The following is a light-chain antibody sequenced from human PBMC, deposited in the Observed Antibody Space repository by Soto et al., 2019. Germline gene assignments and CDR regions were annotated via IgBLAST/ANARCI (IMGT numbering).Light chain of an antibody. J-gene: IGLJ1*01. Sequence: QSALTQPASVSGSPGQSITISCTGTSSDVGGYNYVSWYQQHPGKAPKLMIYDVSNRPSGVSNRFSGSKSGNTASLTISGLQAEDGADYYCSSYTSSSTLGGVFGTGTKVTVL. CDR1: SSDVGGYNY. CDR3: SSYTSSSTLGGV. V-gene: IGLV2-14*01. CDR2: DVS.